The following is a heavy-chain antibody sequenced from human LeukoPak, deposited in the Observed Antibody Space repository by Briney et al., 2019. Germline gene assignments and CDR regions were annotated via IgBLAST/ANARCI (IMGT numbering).Heavy chain of an antibody. J-gene: IGHJ4*02. CDR2: IYYSGNT. D-gene: IGHD6-13*01. CDR1: GGSISSGGYY. CDR3: ARAGSWKLNFDY. V-gene: IGHV4-61*08. Sequence: PSHTLSLTCTVSGGSISSGGYYWSWIRQPPGKGLEWIGYIYYSGNTNYNPSLKTRVTISVDTSKNQFSLKLSSVTAADTAVYYCARAGSWKLNFDYWGQGTLVTVSS.